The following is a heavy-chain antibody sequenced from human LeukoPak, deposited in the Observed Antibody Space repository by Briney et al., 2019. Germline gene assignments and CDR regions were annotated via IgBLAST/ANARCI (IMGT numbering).Heavy chain of an antibody. CDR1: GYNFANYW. J-gene: IGHJ5*02. Sequence: GESLKISCKASGYNFANYWIAWVRQLPGKGLEWMGIIYPGDSDNSYSPSFQGQVTISADKSISTAYLQWSSLKDSDTAMYYCARRSLRYDYYDSSGYYWFDPWGQGTLVTVSS. CDR3: ARRSLRYDYYDSSGYYWFDP. CDR2: IYPGDSDN. D-gene: IGHD3-22*01. V-gene: IGHV5-51*01.